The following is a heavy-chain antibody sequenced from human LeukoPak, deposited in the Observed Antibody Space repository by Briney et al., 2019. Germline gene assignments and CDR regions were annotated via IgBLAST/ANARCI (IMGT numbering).Heavy chain of an antibody. Sequence: SETLSLTCAVYGGSFSGYYWSWIRQPPGKGLEWIGEINHSGSTNYNPSLKSRVTISVDTSKNQFSLKLSSVTAADTAVYYCAASLTGYSSGWYPYYGMDVWGQGTTVTVSS. CDR3: AASLTGYSSGWYPYYGMDV. CDR1: GGSFSGYY. CDR2: INHSGST. V-gene: IGHV4-34*01. D-gene: IGHD6-19*01. J-gene: IGHJ6*02.